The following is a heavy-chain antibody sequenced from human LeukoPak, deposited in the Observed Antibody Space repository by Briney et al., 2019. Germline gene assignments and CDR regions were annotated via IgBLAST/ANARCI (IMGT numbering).Heavy chain of an antibody. V-gene: IGHV3-21*01. D-gene: IGHD5-18*01. J-gene: IGHJ6*02. CDR3: ARGQSDTPMALEGMDV. CDR2: ISSSSSFI. Sequence: PGGSLRLSCAASGFTFSSYSMNWVRQAPGKGLEWVSSISSSSSFIYYADSVKGRFTISRDNAKNSLYLQMNSLRAEDTAVYYCARGQSDTPMALEGMDVWGRGTTVTVSS. CDR1: GFTFSSYS.